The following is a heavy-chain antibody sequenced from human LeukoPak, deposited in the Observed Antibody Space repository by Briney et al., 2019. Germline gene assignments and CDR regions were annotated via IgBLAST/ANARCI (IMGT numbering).Heavy chain of an antibody. V-gene: IGHV3-33*08. CDR3: ARDKDGMDV. CDR2: ILYDGSNN. J-gene: IGHJ6*02. CDR1: GFTFSNYG. Sequence: GRSLRLSCAASGFTFSNYGMHWVRQAPGKGLEWVAIILYDGSNNYYADSVKGRFSISRDNSKNTLYLQMNTLRAEDTAVYYCARDKDGMDVWGQGTTVTVSS.